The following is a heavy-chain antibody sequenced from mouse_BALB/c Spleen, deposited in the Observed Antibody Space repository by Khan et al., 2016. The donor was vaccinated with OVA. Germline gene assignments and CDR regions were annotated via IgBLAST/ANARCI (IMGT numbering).Heavy chain of an antibody. CDR2: IYPFNDDT. D-gene: IGHD1-1*01. CDR3: AAVVNYYVSVAY. Sequence: VQLKQSGPELVKPGASVKMSCKASGYTFTSYVMHWVKQKPGLGLEWIGYIYPFNDDTKYNEKFKGKATLTSDKSSSTAYMELSSLTSEDSPVYYDAAVVNYYVSVAYWGQGTLVTVSA. CDR1: GYTFTSYV. V-gene: IGHV1S136*01. J-gene: IGHJ3*01.